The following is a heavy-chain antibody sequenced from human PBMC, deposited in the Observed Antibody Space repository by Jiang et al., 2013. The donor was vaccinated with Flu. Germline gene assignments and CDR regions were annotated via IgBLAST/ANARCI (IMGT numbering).Heavy chain of an antibody. CDR3: AGVDTAMVSDDAFDI. D-gene: IGHD5-18*01. Sequence: LLKPSETLSLTCVVYGGSFSGYYWSWIRQPPGKGLEWIGEINHSGSTNYNVSLKSRVTISVDTSKNQFSLKLSSVTAADTAVYYCAGVDTAMVSDDAFDIWGQGTMVTVSS. CDR2: INHSGST. V-gene: IGHV4-34*01. J-gene: IGHJ3*02. CDR1: GGSFSGYY.